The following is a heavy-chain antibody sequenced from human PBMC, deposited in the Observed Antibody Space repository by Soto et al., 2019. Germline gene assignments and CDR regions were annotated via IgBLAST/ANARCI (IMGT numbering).Heavy chain of an antibody. CDR1: GFTFSSYA. D-gene: IGHD3-16*01. CDR3: ANFFVATGGRGGWPWHFDY. J-gene: IGHJ4*02. Sequence: EVRLLESGGGLVQPGGSLRLSCAASGFTFSSYAMSWVRQAPGKGLEWVSAISGSGGTTYYADSVRGRFTISRDNAKNTLYLHMNSLGPEAAAIYYCANFFVATGGRGGWPWHFDYWGQGALVAVSS. CDR2: ISGSGGTT. V-gene: IGHV3-23*01.